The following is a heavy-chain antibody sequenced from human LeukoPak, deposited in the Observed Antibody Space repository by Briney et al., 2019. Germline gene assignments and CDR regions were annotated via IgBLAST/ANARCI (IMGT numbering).Heavy chain of an antibody. Sequence: GGSLRLSCAASGFTSSNHGMNWVRQAPGKGLEWVSGSPSGDITYYADSVKGRFTISRDNSKNTLYLEVISLTAEDTAVYYCAKDDAWLRFGEWSQGTLVTVSS. CDR2: SPSGDIT. V-gene: IGHV3-23*01. D-gene: IGHD3-10*01. J-gene: IGHJ4*02. CDR1: GFTSSNHG. CDR3: AKDDAWLRFGE.